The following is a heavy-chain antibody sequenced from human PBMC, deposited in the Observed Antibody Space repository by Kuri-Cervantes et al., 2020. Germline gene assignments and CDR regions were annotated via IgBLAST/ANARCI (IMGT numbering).Heavy chain of an antibody. CDR2: ISGSGGST. Sequence: GGSLRLSCAASGFTFSSYAMGWVRQAPGKGLEWVSAISGSGGSTYYADTVKGRFTISRDNSKITLYLQMNSLRAEDTAVYYCARGCSSTSCYALFDYWGQGTLVTVSS. J-gene: IGHJ4*02. CDR3: ARGCSSTSCYALFDY. V-gene: IGHV3-23*01. D-gene: IGHD2-2*01. CDR1: GFTFSSYA.